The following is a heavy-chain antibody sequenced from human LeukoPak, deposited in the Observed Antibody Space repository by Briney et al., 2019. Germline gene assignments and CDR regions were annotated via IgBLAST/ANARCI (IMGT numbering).Heavy chain of an antibody. J-gene: IGHJ4*02. D-gene: IGHD5-18*01. CDR1: GYTFTSYG. CDR3: ARDDADTAMVNFNY. Sequence: ASVKVSCKASGYTFTSYGISWVRQAPGQGLEWMGWISAYNGNTNYAQKLQGRVTMTTDTSTSTAYMELRSLRSDDTAVYYCARDDADTAMVNFNYWGQGTLVTVSS. CDR2: ISAYNGNT. V-gene: IGHV1-18*01.